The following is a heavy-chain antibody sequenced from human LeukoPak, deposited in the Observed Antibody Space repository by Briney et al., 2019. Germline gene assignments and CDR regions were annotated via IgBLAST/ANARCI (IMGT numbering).Heavy chain of an antibody. V-gene: IGHV4-61*05. CDR1: GGSIRSSYYY. D-gene: IGHD3-22*01. J-gene: IGHJ4*02. CDR3: ARGSPEYYYDSSGYFGY. CDR2: IYYRGST. Sequence: SETLSLTCTVSGGSIRSSYYYWGWIRQPPGKGLEWIGYIYYRGSTNYNPSLKSRVTISVDTSKNQFSLKLSSVTAADTAVYYCARGSPEYYYDSSGYFGYWGQGTLVTVSS.